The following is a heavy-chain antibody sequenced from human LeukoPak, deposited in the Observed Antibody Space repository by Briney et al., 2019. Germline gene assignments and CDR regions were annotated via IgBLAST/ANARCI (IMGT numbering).Heavy chain of an antibody. V-gene: IGHV4-59*01. CDR1: GGSINSYY. CDR3: ARSVGMVLDAFDI. D-gene: IGHD5-24*01. J-gene: IGHJ3*02. Sequence: SETLSFTCTVSGGSINSYYWSWVRQPPGKGLEWIGFLYYSGTTNYNPSLKSRVTISVDTSKNQFSLRPRSVTAADTAVYYCARSVGMVLDAFDIWGQGTMVTVSS. CDR2: LYYSGTT.